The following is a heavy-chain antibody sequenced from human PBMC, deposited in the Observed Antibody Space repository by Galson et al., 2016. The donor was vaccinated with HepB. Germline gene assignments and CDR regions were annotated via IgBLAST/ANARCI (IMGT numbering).Heavy chain of an antibody. CDR3: RGSGIHDY. V-gene: IGHV3-74*01. CDR1: GFTFTDYW. CDR2: IYGDGTAT. J-gene: IGHJ4*02. Sequence: SLRLSCAASGFTFTDYWMHWVRQPPGKGLVWVTRIYGDGTATDYADSVKGRFTISRDNAKNTLYLQMNSLRVEDTAVYYCRGSGIHDYWGQRTLVIVSS. D-gene: IGHD1-26*01.